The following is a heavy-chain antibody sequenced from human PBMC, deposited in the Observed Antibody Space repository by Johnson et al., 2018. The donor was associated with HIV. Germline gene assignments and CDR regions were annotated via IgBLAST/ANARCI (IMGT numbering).Heavy chain of an antibody. CDR2: ISYDGRNK. CDR1: VFTFSSYP. J-gene: IGHJ3*02. Sequence: QVQLVESGGGVVQPGRSPRLACAASVFTFSSYPMHWVRQAPGKGLEWVAVISYDGRNKYYADSVKGRFTISRDNSKNRLYLQMNSLRAEDTAVYFCAKVGGTTILRDAFDIWGQGTMVTVSS. CDR3: AKVGGTTILRDAFDI. V-gene: IGHV3-30*04. D-gene: IGHD1-1*01.